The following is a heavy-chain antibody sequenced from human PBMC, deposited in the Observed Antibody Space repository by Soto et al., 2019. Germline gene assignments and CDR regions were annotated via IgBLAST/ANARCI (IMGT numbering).Heavy chain of an antibody. CDR2: IYYSGST. CDR1: GGSISRSSYY. CDR3: ATVPPRIVVVFAKFPT. V-gene: IGHV4-39*07. J-gene: IGHJ4*02. Sequence: SETLSLTCTVSGGSISRSSYYWGWIRQPPGKGLEWIGSIYYSGSTYYNPSLKSRVSMSVDKANNQFSLELRSLTAADTAVYYCATVPPRIVVVFAKFPTWGQGALVTVSS. D-gene: IGHD2-21*01.